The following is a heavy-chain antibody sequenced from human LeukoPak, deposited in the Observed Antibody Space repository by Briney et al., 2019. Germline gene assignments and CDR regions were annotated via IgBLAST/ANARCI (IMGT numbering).Heavy chain of an antibody. Sequence: ASVKVSCKASGYIFTSYYIHWVRQAPGQGLEWMGVINPSGDTTTYAQKFQGRVTMTRDMSTSTVYMELSSLRSEDTAVYYCARDNSVEDTAWWFDPWGQGTLVTVSS. CDR2: INPSGDTT. D-gene: IGHD4-23*01. CDR1: GYIFTSYY. CDR3: ARDNSVEDTAWWFDP. J-gene: IGHJ5*02. V-gene: IGHV1-46*01.